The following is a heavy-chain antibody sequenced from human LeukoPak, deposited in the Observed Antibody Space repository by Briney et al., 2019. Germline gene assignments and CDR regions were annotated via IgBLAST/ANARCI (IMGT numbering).Heavy chain of an antibody. Sequence: GGSLRLSCAASGFTFSDCSIHWVRQASGKGLEWVGLIDKKTKNYETAYAALVRGRFTISRDDSQNTAYLQMYSLETEDTALYYCTRDAGTYNWLDPWGQGTLVTVSS. CDR3: TRDAGTYNWLDP. D-gene: IGHD1-26*01. CDR1: GFTFSDCS. V-gene: IGHV3-73*01. CDR2: IDKKTKNYET. J-gene: IGHJ5*02.